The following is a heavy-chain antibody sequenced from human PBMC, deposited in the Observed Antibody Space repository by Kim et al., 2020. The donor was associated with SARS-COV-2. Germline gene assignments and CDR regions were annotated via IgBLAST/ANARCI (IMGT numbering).Heavy chain of an antibody. CDR3: ALTTVVTPNWYFDL. Sequence: NPSLKSRVTISVDTSKTQFSLKLSSVTAADTAVYYCALTTVVTPNWYFDLWGRGTLVTVSS. D-gene: IGHD4-17*01. V-gene: IGHV4-34*01. J-gene: IGHJ2*01.